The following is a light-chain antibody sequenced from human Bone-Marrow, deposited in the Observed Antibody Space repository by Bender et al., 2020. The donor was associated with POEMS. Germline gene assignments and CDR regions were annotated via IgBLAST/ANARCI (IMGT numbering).Light chain of an antibody. V-gene: IGLV2-11*01. CDR2: DVN. J-gene: IGLJ3*02. CDR1: SSDVGNY. CDR3: CSYAGRNILV. Sequence: QSALTQPRSVSGSPGQSVTISCTGSSSDVGNYVSWYQQHPVKAPKVMIYDVNKRPSGVPDRFSGSKSGNTASLTISGLQADDEADYYCCSYAGRNILVFGGGTKLTVL.